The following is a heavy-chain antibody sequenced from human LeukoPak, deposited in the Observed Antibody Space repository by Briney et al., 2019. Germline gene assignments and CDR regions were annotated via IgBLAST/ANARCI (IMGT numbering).Heavy chain of an antibody. CDR1: GFSFSTYN. CDR2: IWYDGSNK. J-gene: IGHJ4*02. CDR3: AREGAVLRYFDWLLLTPYFDY. V-gene: IGHV3-33*08. Sequence: GGSLRLSCAASGFSFSTYNMNWVRQAPGKGLEWVAVIWYDGSNKYYADSVKGRFTISRDNSKNTLYLQMNSLRAEDTAVYYCAREGAVLRYFDWLLLTPYFDYWGQGTLVTVSS. D-gene: IGHD3-9*01.